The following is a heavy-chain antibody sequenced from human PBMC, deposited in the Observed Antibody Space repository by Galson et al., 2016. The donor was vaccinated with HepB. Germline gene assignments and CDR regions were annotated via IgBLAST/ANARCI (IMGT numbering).Heavy chain of an antibody. CDR2: ISANSGNT. V-gene: IGHV1-18*04. CDR1: GYTFTTNG. J-gene: IGHJ6*02. CDR3: ARDVWHGMDV. D-gene: IGHD2-21*01. Sequence: SVKVSCKASGYTFTTNGISWVRQAPGQGLEWLGWISANSGNTNYAQELQGRVTMTTDTPTSTAYMELRSLRSDDTAVYYCARDVWHGMDVWGQGTTVTVSS.